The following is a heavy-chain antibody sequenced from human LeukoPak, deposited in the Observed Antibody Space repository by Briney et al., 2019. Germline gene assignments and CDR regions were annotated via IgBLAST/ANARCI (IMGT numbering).Heavy chain of an antibody. CDR1: GGSISSSSYY. J-gene: IGHJ4*02. CDR2: IYYSGST. CDR3: ARHPSIEPHYYDSSGYYWNY. Sequence: PSETLSLTCTVSGGSISSSSYYWGWIRQPPGKGLEWIGSIYYSGSTYYNPSLKSRVTISVDTSKNQFSLKLSSVTAADTAVHYCARHPSIEPHYYDSSGYYWNYWGQGTLVTVSS. D-gene: IGHD3-22*01. V-gene: IGHV4-39*01.